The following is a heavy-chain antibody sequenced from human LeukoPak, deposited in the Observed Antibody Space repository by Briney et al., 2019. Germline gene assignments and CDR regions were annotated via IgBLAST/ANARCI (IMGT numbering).Heavy chain of an antibody. D-gene: IGHD3-3*01. Sequence: SETLSLTCAVYGGSFSGYYWSWVRQPPGKGLEWIGEINHSGRNNYNPSLKRRVTISVDTSRNQFSLKLSSVTAADTAVYYCARSKTYYDFWSGYSYPYYFDYWGQGTLVTVSS. V-gene: IGHV4-34*01. CDR3: ARSKTYYDFWSGYSYPYYFDY. CDR1: GGSFSGYY. CDR2: INHSGRN. J-gene: IGHJ4*02.